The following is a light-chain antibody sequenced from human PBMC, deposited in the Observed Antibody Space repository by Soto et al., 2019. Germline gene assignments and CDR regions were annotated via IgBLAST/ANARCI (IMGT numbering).Light chain of an antibody. CDR2: GAS. CDR3: QQYNNWPSIT. CDR1: QSVSSN. V-gene: IGKV3-15*01. J-gene: IGKJ5*01. Sequence: EIVITQSPATLSVSPGERTTLSFRASQSVSSNLAWYQQKPGQAPRLLIYGASTRATGIPARFSGSGSGTESTLTISSLQSEDFAVYYCQQYNNWPSITFGQGTRLEIK.